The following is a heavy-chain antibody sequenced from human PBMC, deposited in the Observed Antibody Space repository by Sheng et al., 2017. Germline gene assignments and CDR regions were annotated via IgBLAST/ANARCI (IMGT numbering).Heavy chain of an antibody. V-gene: IGHV4-39*07. Sequence: QVQLQESGPGLVKPSVTLSLTCTVSGGSISSHAIYWGWIRQSPGKGLEWLATVYYSGSTYYNPSLKSRVTISMDTSKNQFSLKLTSVTAADTAVYFCARESGYHGYWGQGILVTVSS. CDR1: GGSISSHAIY. CDR3: ARESGYHGY. CDR2: VYYSGST. J-gene: IGHJ4*02. D-gene: IGHD3-22*01.